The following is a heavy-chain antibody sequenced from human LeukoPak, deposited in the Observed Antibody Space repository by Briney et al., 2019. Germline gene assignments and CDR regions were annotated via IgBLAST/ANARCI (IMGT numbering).Heavy chain of an antibody. V-gene: IGHV3-53*01. CDR2: IYSGGRT. CDR1: GFTVSSSY. J-gene: IGHJ1*01. Sequence: GESLRLSCAASGFTVSSSYMSWVRQAPGKGLEWVSLIYSGGRTEYTDPVKGRFTIYTDSSKNTLYLQMNSLRAEDTAVYYCARVGCSGGSCYTQYFHHWGQGTLVTVSP. D-gene: IGHD2-15*01. CDR3: ARVGCSGGSCYTQYFHH.